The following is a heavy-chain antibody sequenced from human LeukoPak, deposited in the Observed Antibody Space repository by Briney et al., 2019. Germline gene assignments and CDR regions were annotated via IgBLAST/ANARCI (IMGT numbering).Heavy chain of an antibody. D-gene: IGHD2-2*02. CDR2: IRYDGSNK. V-gene: IGHV3-30*02. J-gene: IGHJ4*02. CDR3: AKDIVVVPAAIRPSDY. CDR1: GFTFSSYG. Sequence: GGSLRLSCAASGFTFSSYGMHWVLQAPGKGLEWVAFIRYDGSNKYYADSVKGRFTISRDNSKNTLYLQMNSLRAEDTAVYYCAKDIVVVPAAIRPSDYWGQGTLVTVSS.